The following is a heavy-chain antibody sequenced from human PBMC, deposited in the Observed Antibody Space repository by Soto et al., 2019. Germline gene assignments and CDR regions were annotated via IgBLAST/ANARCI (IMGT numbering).Heavy chain of an antibody. CDR3: ARTQTYYDILTGYLEGYGMDV. J-gene: IGHJ6*02. V-gene: IGHV2-70*11. D-gene: IGHD3-9*01. Sequence: SGPTLVNPTQTLTLTCTFSGFSFSTSGMCVSWIRQPPGKALEWLARIDWDDDKYYSTSLKTRLTISKDTSKNQVVLTMTNMDPVDTATYHCARTQTYYDILTGYLEGYGMDVWGQGT. CDR2: IDWDDDK. CDR1: GFSFSTSGMC.